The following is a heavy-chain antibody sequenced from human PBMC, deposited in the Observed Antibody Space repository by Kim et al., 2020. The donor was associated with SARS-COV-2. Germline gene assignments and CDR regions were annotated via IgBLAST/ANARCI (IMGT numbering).Heavy chain of an antibody. CDR2: ISSSSGYI. D-gene: IGHD3-3*01. V-gene: IGHV3-21*01. CDR3: ARSRRSLWSAYDY. J-gene: IGHJ4*02. Sequence: LSLTCAASGFTFSSYSMNWVRQAPGKGLEWVSSISSSSGYIYYAHSVKGRFTISRDNAKNSLYLQMNSLRAEDTAVYYCARSRRSLWSAYDYWGQGTLVTVSS. CDR1: GFTFSSYS.